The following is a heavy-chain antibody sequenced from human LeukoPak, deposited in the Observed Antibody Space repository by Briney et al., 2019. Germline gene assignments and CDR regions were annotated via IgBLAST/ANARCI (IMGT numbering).Heavy chain of an antibody. CDR2: IYYSGST. CDR3: AREYPPYYYYYMDV. CDR1: GGSISSSSYY. D-gene: IGHD2-2*01. J-gene: IGHJ6*03. V-gene: IGHV4-39*07. Sequence: PSETLSLTCTVSGGSISSSSYYWGWIRQPPGKGLEWIGSIYYSGSTYYNPSLKSRVTISVDTSKNQFSLKLSSVTAADTAVYYCAREYPPYYYYYMDVWGKGTTVTVSS.